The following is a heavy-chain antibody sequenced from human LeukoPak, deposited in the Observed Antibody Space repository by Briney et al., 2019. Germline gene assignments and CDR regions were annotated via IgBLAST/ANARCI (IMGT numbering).Heavy chain of an antibody. Sequence: SVKVSCKASGYTFTGYYTHWVRQAPGQGLEWMGGIIPIFGTANYAQKFQGRVTITADESTSTAYMELSSLRSEDTAVYYCARDYYGSGSYYNNFDYWGQGTLVTVSS. D-gene: IGHD3-10*01. CDR3: ARDYYGSGSYYNNFDY. CDR1: GYTFTGYY. J-gene: IGHJ4*02. V-gene: IGHV1-69*13. CDR2: IIPIFGTA.